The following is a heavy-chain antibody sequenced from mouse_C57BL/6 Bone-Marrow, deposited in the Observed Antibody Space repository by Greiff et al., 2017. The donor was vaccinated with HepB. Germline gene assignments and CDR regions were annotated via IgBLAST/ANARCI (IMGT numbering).Heavy chain of an antibody. J-gene: IGHJ4*01. Sequence: EVKLVESGPGLAKPSQTLSLTCSVTGYSITSDYWNWLRKFPGNKLEYMGYISYSGSTYYNPSLKSRISITRDTSKNQYYLQLNSVTTEDTATYYCARWAYGSSYEAMDYWGQGTSVTVSS. V-gene: IGHV3-8*01. CDR1: GYSITSDY. CDR2: ISYSGST. D-gene: IGHD1-1*01. CDR3: ARWAYGSSYEAMDY.